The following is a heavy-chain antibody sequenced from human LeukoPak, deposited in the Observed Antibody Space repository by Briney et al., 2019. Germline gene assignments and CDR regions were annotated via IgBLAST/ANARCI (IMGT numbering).Heavy chain of an antibody. CDR1: GFTSSSYW. CDR3: TRDSF. V-gene: IGHV3-7*04. Sequence: GGSLRLSCSASGFTSSSYWLTWVRQAPGKGLESVATINQDGSEKYYVVSVKGRFTISKDNAKNSLYLQMNSLTAEDTAVYYCTRDSFWGQGTLVTVSS. CDR2: INQDGSEK. J-gene: IGHJ4*02.